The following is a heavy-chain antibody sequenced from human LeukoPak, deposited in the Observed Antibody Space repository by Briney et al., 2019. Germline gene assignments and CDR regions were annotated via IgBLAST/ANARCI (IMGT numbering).Heavy chain of an antibody. V-gene: IGHV3-48*03. CDR1: GFTFRSYE. CDR2: ISSSGITI. Sequence: GGSLRLSCAASGFTFRSYEMNWVRQAPGKGLEWVSHISSSGITIHYADSVKGRFTISRDNAKNSLYLQMNSLRAEDTALYYCARDSITMVRGIFDYWGQGTLVTVSS. CDR3: ARDSITMVRGIFDY. D-gene: IGHD3-10*01. J-gene: IGHJ4*02.